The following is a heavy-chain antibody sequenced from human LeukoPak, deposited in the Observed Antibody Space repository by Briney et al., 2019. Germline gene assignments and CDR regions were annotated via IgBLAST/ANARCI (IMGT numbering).Heavy chain of an antibody. CDR1: GFTFSSFG. CDR2: ISYDGNTA. Sequence: GTSLRLSCAASGFTFSSFGMHWVRHAPGKGLEWVALISYDGNTAYYADSVRGRFTVSRDNSKTTVYLRMNSLRPEDTAVYHCAKDQSIAVTGTWDFWGRGTLVTVSS. D-gene: IGHD6-19*01. J-gene: IGHJ4*02. CDR3: AKDQSIAVTGTWDF. V-gene: IGHV3-30*18.